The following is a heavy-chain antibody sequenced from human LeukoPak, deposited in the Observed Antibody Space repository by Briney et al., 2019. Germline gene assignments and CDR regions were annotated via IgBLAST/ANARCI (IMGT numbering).Heavy chain of an antibody. Sequence: GASVKVSCKASGGTFSSYAISWVRQAPGQGLEWMGRIIPILGIANYAQKFQGRVTITADKSTSTAYMELSSLRSEDAAVYYCARAEKGGYYDSSGYYYGHYWGQGTLVTVSS. CDR3: ARAEKGGYYDSSGYYYGHY. D-gene: IGHD3-22*01. CDR2: IIPILGIA. J-gene: IGHJ4*02. CDR1: GGTFSSYA. V-gene: IGHV1-69*04.